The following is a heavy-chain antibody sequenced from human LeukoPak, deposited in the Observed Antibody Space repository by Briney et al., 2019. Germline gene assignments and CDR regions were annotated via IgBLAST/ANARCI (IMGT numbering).Heavy chain of an antibody. J-gene: IGHJ4*02. Sequence: GSLTLSCAASGFTFSSYAMSWVRQAPGKGLEWVSAISGSGGSTYYADSVKGRFTISRDNSKNTLYLQMNSLRAEDTAVYYCAKNHNSRTYYYDSSGYYYFDYWGQGTLVTVSS. CDR3: AKNHNSRTYYYDSSGYYYFDY. V-gene: IGHV3-23*01. CDR1: GFTFSSYA. CDR2: ISGSGGST. D-gene: IGHD3-22*01.